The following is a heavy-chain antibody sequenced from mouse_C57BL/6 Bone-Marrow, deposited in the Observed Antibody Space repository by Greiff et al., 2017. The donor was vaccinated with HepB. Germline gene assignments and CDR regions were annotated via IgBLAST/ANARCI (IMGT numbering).Heavy chain of an antibody. J-gene: IGHJ2*01. CDR1: GYSITSGYY. D-gene: IGHD2-5*01. CDR2: ISYDGSN. Sequence: DVQLQESGPGLVKPSQSLSLTCSVTGYSITSGYYWNWIRQFPGNKLEWMGYISYDGSNNYNPSLKNRISITRDTSKNQFFLKLNSVTTEDTATYYCARDGSNYLYYFDYWGQGTTLTVSS. CDR3: ARDGSNYLYYFDY. V-gene: IGHV3-6*01.